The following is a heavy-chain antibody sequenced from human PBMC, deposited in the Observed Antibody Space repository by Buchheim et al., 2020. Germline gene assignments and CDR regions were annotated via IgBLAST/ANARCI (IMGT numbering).Heavy chain of an antibody. J-gene: IGHJ5*02. CDR3: ARRYDFWSGYSRYNWFDP. V-gene: IGHV4-34*01. CDR2: INHSGST. D-gene: IGHD3-3*01. Sequence: QVQLQQWGAGLLKPSETLSLTCAVYGGSFSGYYWSWIRQPPGKGLEWIGEINHSGSTNYNPSLKSRVTISVDTSKNQFSLKLSSVTAADTAAYYCARRYDFWSGYSRYNWFDPWGQGTL. CDR1: GGSFSGYY.